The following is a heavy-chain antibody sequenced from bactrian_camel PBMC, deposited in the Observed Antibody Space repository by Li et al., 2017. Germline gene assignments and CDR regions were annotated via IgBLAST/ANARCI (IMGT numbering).Heavy chain of an antibody. CDR3: AAEYGGSWFGVGPYY. Sequence: HVQLVESGGGLVQPGGSLRLSCAASGFTFSDNSMHWVRQAPGKGLEWVSGINSDGGSTYYTDSVKGRFTISKDNARNTLYLQMNSLKPEDTAMYYCAAEYGGSWFGVGPYYWGQGTQVTVS. J-gene: IGHJ4*01. V-gene: IGHV3S1*01. CDR2: INSDGGST. CDR1: GFTFSDNS. D-gene: IGHD6*01.